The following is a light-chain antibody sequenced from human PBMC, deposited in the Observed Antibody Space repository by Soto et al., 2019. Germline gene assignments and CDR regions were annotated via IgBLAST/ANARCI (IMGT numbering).Light chain of an antibody. V-gene: IGKV3-20*01. J-gene: IGKJ4*01. CDR3: QQYDTSPLT. Sequence: EFVLTQSPGTLSLSPGERATLSCRASQSVGSNLAWYQQKPGQAPRLLIYGASSRATGIPDRFSGSGSGTDFTLTISRLEPEDFAVYYCQQYDTSPLTFGGGTKVDIK. CDR1: QSVGSN. CDR2: GAS.